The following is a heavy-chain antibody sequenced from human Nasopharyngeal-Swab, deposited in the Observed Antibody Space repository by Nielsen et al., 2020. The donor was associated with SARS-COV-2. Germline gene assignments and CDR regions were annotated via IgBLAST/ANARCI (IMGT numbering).Heavy chain of an antibody. CDR2: ISSSSSTI. D-gene: IGHD3-3*01. CDR1: GFTLSSYS. CDR3: AREVLRFLEWLLPSDAFDI. V-gene: IGHV3-48*01. J-gene: IGHJ3*02. Sequence: GGSLRLSCAASGFTLSSYSMNWVRQAPGEGMEWVSYISSSSSTIYYADSVKGRFTISRDNAKNSLYLQMNSLRAEDTAVYYCAREVLRFLEWLLPSDAFDIWGQGTMVTVSS.